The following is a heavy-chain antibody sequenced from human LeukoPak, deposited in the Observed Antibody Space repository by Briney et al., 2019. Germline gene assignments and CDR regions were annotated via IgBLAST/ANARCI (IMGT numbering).Heavy chain of an antibody. V-gene: IGHV5-51*01. J-gene: IGHJ4*02. CDR2: IYPGDSDT. CDR3: ARRHKRGAYSYGVDY. Sequence: GESLKISCKGSGYSFTNYWIAWARQMPGKGLEWMGIIYPGDSDTRYSPSFQGQVTISADKSITTAYLQWNSLKASDTAMYYCARRHKRGAYSYGVDYWGQGTLVTVSS. D-gene: IGHD5-18*01. CDR1: GYSFTNYW.